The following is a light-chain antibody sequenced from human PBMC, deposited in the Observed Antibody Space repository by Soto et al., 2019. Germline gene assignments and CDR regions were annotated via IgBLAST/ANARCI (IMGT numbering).Light chain of an antibody. Sequence: DIQMTQSPSSLSASVGDRVTITCRASQGISSWLAWYQQKPEKAPESRIYAASSLQSGVPSRFSGSGSETDFTLANSSLQPEDSATYYCQQYNSYPLTFGGGTKVELK. CDR2: AAS. J-gene: IGKJ4*01. CDR3: QQYNSYPLT. V-gene: IGKV1D-16*01. CDR1: QGISSW.